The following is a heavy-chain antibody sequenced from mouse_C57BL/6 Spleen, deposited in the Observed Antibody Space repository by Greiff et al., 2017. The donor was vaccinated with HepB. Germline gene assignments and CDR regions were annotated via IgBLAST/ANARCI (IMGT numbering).Heavy chain of an antibody. CDR3: GREGSYAMDY. CDR2: IYPGGGYT. Sequence: QVQLKESGAELVRPGTSVKMSCKASGYTFTNYWIGWAKQRPGHGLEWIGDIYPGGGYTNYNEKFKGKATLTADKSSSTAYMQFSSLTSEDSAIYYCGREGSYAMDYWGQGTSVTVSS. V-gene: IGHV1-63*01. J-gene: IGHJ4*01. CDR1: GYTFTNYW.